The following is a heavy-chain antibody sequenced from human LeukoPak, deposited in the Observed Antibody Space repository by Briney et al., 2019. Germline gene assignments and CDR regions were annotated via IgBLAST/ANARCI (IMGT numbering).Heavy chain of an antibody. CDR3: ARGTGTFDY. CDR2: IYYSGST. V-gene: IGHV4-39*01. CDR1: GGSISSSSYY. J-gene: IGHJ4*02. D-gene: IGHD1-1*01. Sequence: SETLSLTCTVSGGSISSSSYYWGWIRQPPGKGLEWIGSIYYSGSTYYNPSLKSRVTISVDTSKNQFSLKLSSVTAADTAVYYCARGTGTFDYWGQGTLVTVSS.